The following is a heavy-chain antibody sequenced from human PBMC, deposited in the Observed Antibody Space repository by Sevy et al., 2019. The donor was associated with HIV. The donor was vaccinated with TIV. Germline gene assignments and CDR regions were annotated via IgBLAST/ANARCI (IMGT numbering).Heavy chain of an antibody. CDR2: IKVDGSEK. CDR3: ARDCNSNTCLWGLDV. J-gene: IGHJ6*02. CDR1: GFTFSRYW. V-gene: IGHV3-7*03. D-gene: IGHD2-2*01. Sequence: GGSLRLSCAASGFTFSRYWMSWVRQAPGKGLEWVANIKVDGSEKHYVDSVKGRFTISRDNAKNSLYLQMSSLRAEDTAVYYCARDCNSNTCLWGLDVWGQGTTVTVSS.